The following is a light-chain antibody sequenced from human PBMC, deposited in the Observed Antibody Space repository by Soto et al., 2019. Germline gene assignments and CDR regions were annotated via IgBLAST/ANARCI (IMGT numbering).Light chain of an antibody. V-gene: IGKV3-20*01. CDR3: QQYGSSPWT. J-gene: IGKJ1*01. Sequence: ENVLTQSPGTLSLSPGERVTLSCRASQSVASSCLAWYQQKPGQAPRLLIYSASSRATGIPDRFSGSGSGTDFTLTISRLEPEDFAVYYCQQYGSSPWTFGQGTKVEIK. CDR2: SAS. CDR1: QSVASSC.